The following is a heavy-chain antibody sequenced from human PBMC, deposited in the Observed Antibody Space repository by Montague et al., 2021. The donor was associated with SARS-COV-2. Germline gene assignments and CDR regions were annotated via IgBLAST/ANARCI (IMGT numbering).Heavy chain of an antibody. J-gene: IGHJ4*02. D-gene: IGHD6-19*01. CDR2: INRDGSST. CDR3: AREAYNSGDFDF. CDR1: GFPFNNYW. V-gene: IGHV3-74*01. Sequence: SLSLSFSASGFPFNNYWMHWVRQVPRKGLLWVSRINRDGSSTTYADSVKGRFTISRDNAKNTLYLQVNSLRDDDAAVYYCAREAYNSGDFDFWGQGTLVTVSS.